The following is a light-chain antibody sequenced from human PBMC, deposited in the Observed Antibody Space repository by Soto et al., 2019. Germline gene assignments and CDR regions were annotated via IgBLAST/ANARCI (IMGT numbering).Light chain of an antibody. J-gene: IGLJ1*01. Sequence: QSALTQPPSASGSPGQSVTISCTGTSSDVGGYNYVSWYQQHPGKVHKLMVYDVNQRPSGVPDRFSGSNAGNTASLTVSGLQAEDEADDDCTSYAGGNHVFGTGTKLT. CDR3: TSYAGGNHV. V-gene: IGLV2-8*01. CDR1: SSDVGGYNY. CDR2: DVN.